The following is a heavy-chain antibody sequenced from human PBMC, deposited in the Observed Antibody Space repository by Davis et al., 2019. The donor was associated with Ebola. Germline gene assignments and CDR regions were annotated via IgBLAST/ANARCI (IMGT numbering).Heavy chain of an antibody. J-gene: IGHJ6*02. CDR3: AGDVRFLEWLDMDV. CDR2: INTNTGNP. CDR1: GYTFTSYA. Sequence: ASVTVSCKASGYTFTSYAMNWVRQAPGQGLEWMGWINTNTGNPTYAQGFTGRFVFSLDTSVSPAYLQLSSLRAEDTAVYYCAGDVRFLEWLDMDVWGQGTTVTVSS. V-gene: IGHV7-4-1*02. D-gene: IGHD3-3*01.